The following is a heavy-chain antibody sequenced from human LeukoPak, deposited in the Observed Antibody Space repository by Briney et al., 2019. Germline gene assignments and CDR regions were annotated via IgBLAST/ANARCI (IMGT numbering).Heavy chain of an antibody. CDR2: ISWNSGSI. J-gene: IGHJ4*02. D-gene: IGHD5-18*01. V-gene: IGHV3-9*01. Sequence: GGSLRLSCAASGFTFDDYAMHWVRQAPGKGLEWASGISWNSGSIGYADFVKGRFTISRDNAKNSLYLQMNSLRAEDTALYYCAKDDPAMARGGFDYWGQGTLVTVSS. CDR1: GFTFDDYA. CDR3: AKDDPAMARGGFDY.